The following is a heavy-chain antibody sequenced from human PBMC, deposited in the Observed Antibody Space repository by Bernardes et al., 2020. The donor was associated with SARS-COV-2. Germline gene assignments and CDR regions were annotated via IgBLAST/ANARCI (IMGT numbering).Heavy chain of an antibody. J-gene: IGHJ5*02. CDR2: IYYSGST. CDR3: ARLVVPAASFDP. D-gene: IGHD2-2*01. V-gene: IGHV4-59*08. Sequence: SETLSLTCTVSGGSISSYYWSWIRQPPGKGLEWIGYIYYSGSTNYNPSLKSRVTISVDTSKNQFSLKLSSVTAADTAVYYCARLVVPAASFDPWGQGTLVTVSS. CDR1: GGSISSYY.